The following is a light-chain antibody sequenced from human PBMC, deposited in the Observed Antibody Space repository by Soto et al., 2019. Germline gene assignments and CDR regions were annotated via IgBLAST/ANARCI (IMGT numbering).Light chain of an antibody. V-gene: IGLV2-8*01. Sequence: QSVLTQPPSASGSPGQSVTISCTGAHSDFGGYNYVSWYQQHPGKAPKLMIFEVNKRPSGVPDRFSGSKFGNTASLTVSGLQAEDEADYYCNSYAGSNNVVFGGGTKLTVL. J-gene: IGLJ2*01. CDR3: NSYAGSNNVV. CDR1: HSDFGGYNY. CDR2: EVN.